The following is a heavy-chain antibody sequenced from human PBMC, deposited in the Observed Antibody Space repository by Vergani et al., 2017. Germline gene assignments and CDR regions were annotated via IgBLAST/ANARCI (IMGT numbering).Heavy chain of an antibody. CDR1: GFTFSSYA. V-gene: IGHV3-23*04. D-gene: IGHD3-22*01. Sequence: VQLVESGGGVVQPGRSLRLSCAASGFTFSSYAMSWVRQAPGKGLEWVSAISGSGGSTYYADSVKGRFTISRDNSKNTLYLQMNSLRAEDTAVYYCARDGRYYDSSGYDAFNIWGQGTMVTVSS. J-gene: IGHJ3*02. CDR3: ARDGRYYDSSGYDAFNI. CDR2: ISGSGGST.